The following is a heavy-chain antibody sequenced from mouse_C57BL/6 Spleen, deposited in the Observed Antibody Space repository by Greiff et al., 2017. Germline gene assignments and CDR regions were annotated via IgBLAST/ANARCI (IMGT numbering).Heavy chain of an antibody. J-gene: IGHJ4*01. D-gene: IGHD1-1*01. CDR1: GFSLTSYG. CDR2: IWSGGST. V-gene: IGHV2-2*01. CDR3: ARWTTTVREGYDAMDY. Sequence: QVQLQQSGPGLVQPSQSLSITCTVSGFSLTSYGVHWVRQSPGKGLEWLGVIWSGGSTDYNAAFISRLSISKDNSKIQVFFKMNSLQADDTAIYYCARWTTTVREGYDAMDYWGQGTSVTVSS.